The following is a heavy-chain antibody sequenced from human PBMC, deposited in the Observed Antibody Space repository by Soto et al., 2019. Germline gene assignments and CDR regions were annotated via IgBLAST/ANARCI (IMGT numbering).Heavy chain of an antibody. CDR1: GFTFGDYA. J-gene: IGHJ5*02. CDR3: TRAYSGYVLVWFDP. V-gene: IGHV3-49*03. Sequence: GESLKISCTASGFTFGDYAMSWFRQAPGKGLEWVGFIRSKAYGGTTEYAASVKGRFTISRDDSKSIAYLQMNSLKTEDTAVYYCTRAYSGYVLVWFDPWGQGTLVTVSS. D-gene: IGHD5-12*01. CDR2: IRSKAYGGTT.